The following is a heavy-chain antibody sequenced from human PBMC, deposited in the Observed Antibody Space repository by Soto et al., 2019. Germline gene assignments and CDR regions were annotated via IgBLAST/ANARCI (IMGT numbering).Heavy chain of an antibody. CDR2: INHSGGT. D-gene: IGHD6-13*01. J-gene: IGHJ4*02. Sequence: PSETLSLTCAVYGGSFSGYYWSWIRQPPGKGLEWIGEINHSGGTNYNPSLKSRVTISVDTSKNQFSLKLTSVTAADTAVYYCARTYSSSWSPFEYWGQGTLVTVSS. CDR3: ARTYSSSWSPFEY. CDR1: GGSFSGYY. V-gene: IGHV4-34*01.